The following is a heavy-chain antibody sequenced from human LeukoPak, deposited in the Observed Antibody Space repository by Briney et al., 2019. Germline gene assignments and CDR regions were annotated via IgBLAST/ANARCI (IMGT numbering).Heavy chain of an antibody. J-gene: IGHJ3*02. Sequence: GGSLRLSCAASGFTVSSNYMSWVRQAPGRGLEWVSVIYSGGNTYYADSVKGRFTISRDNSKNTLYLQMNSLRAEDTAVHYCARDPLNDAFDIWGQGTMVTVSS. CDR2: IYSGGNT. V-gene: IGHV3-66*01. CDR1: GFTVSSNY. CDR3: ARDPLNDAFDI.